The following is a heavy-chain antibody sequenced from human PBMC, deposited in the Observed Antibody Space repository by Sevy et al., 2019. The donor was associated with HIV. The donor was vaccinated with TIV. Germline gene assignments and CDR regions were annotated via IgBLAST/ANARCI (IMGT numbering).Heavy chain of an antibody. CDR2: INHSGTL. D-gene: IGHD2-2*01. V-gene: IGHV4-34*01. Sequence: SETLSLTCAVYGGSFSGYFWNWIRQSPGKGLEWIGEINHSGTLKHNPSLKSRVTISVDASKNQLSLHLRSETAADTAVYYCARGRQAYVVVVPSTVPFDYWGQGTLVTVSS. CDR3: ARGRQAYVVVVPSTVPFDY. CDR1: GGSFSGYF. J-gene: IGHJ4*02.